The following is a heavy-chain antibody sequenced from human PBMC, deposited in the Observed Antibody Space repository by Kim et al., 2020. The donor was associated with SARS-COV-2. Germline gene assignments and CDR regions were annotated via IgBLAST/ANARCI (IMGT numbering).Heavy chain of an antibody. Sequence: GGSLRLSCAASGFTFSSYGMHWVRQAPGKGLEWVAVISYDGSNKYYADSVKGRFTISRDNSKNTLYLQMNSLRAEDTAVYYCAKEQVAAKQPAPLPKNWYFDLWGRGTLVTVSS. CDR1: GFTFSSYG. J-gene: IGHJ2*01. D-gene: IGHD2-15*01. V-gene: IGHV3-30*18. CDR3: AKEQVAAKQPAPLPKNWYFDL. CDR2: ISYDGSNK.